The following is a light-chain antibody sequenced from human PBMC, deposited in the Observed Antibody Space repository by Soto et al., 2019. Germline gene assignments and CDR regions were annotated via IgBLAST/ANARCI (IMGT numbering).Light chain of an antibody. CDR2: AAS. CDR1: QDIRTY. CDR3: QQSYSTPIT. J-gene: IGKJ5*01. V-gene: IGKV1-39*01. Sequence: DIRITQSPSSLSASVGDTVTVSCQASQDIRTYVNWYQQKPGKAPKVLIYAASSLQSGVPSRFSGSGSGTDFTLTISSLQPEDFATYYCQQSYSTPITFGQGTRLEIK.